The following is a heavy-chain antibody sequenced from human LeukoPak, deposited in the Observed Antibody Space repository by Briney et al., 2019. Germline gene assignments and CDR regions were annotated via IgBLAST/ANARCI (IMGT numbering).Heavy chain of an antibody. J-gene: IGHJ4*02. V-gene: IGHV3-30*04. CDR2: ISYDGSNK. D-gene: IGHD3-10*01. CDR1: GFTFGSYA. Sequence: GGSLRLSCAASGFTFGSYAMHWVRQAPGKGLEWVAVISYDGSNKYYADSVKGRFTISRDNSKNTLYLQMNSLRAEDTAMYYCARGPPYYYGSGSLGYFDYWGQGTLVTVSS. CDR3: ARGPPYYYGSGSLGYFDY.